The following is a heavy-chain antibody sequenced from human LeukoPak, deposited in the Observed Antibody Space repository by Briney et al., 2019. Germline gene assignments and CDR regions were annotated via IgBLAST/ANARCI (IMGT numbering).Heavy chain of an antibody. J-gene: IGHJ4*02. CDR3: ARCLGGRCDYFDY. CDR1: GGSIRSY. CDR2: IYTSGTT. Sequence: SETLSLTCTVSGGSIRSYWSWIRQPAGKGLEWIGRIYTSGTTNYNPSLKSRVSISVDTSKNQFSLRLSSVTAADTAVYYCARCLGGRCDYFDYWGQGTLVTVSS. V-gene: IGHV4-4*07. D-gene: IGHD3-16*01.